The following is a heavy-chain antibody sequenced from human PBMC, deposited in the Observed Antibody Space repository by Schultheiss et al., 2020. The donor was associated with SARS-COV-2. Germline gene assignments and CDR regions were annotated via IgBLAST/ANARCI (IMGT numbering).Heavy chain of an antibody. CDR1: GYTFTSYY. Sequence: ASVKVSCKASGYTFTSYYMHWVRQAPGQGLEWMGIINPSGGSTSYAQKFQGRVTITRDTSASTAYMELSSLRSEDTAVYYCARSSGSYLDAFDIWGQGTMVTVSS. CDR2: INPSGGST. V-gene: IGHV1-46*01. J-gene: IGHJ3*02. CDR3: ARSSGSYLDAFDI. D-gene: IGHD1-26*01.